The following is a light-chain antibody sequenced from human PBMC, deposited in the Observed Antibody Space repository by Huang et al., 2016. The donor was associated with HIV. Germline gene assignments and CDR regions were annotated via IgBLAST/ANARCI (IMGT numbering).Light chain of an antibody. V-gene: IGKV1-27*01. Sequence: DIEMTQSPPSLSASIGDRVTLTCRASHDISTFLAWYQQKPGSPPKLLISGASIGQSGVPSRFSGSGSGTDFTLTINSLQPEDVANYYCQKYDTAPRTFGQGTKVEVK. CDR2: GAS. CDR1: HDISTF. CDR3: QKYDTAPRT. J-gene: IGKJ1*01.